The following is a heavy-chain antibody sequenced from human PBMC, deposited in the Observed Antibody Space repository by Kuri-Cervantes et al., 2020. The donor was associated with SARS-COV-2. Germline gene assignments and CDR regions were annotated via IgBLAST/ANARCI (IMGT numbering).Heavy chain of an antibody. CDR2: IYTSGST. Sequence: SETLSLTCTVSGGSISSGSYYWSWIRQPAGKGLEWIRRIYTSGSTNYNPSLKSRVTISVDTSKNQFSLKLISVTAADTAVYYCARDLAYDSSGYAFDYWGQGTLVTVSS. V-gene: IGHV4-61*02. CDR1: GGSISSGSYY. CDR3: ARDLAYDSSGYAFDY. D-gene: IGHD3-22*01. J-gene: IGHJ4*02.